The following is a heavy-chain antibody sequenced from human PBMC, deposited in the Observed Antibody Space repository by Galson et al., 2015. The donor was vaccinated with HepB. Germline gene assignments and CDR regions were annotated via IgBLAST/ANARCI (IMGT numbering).Heavy chain of an antibody. Sequence: SVKVSCKASGYTFTSYGISWVRQAPGQGLEWMGWISAYNGNTNYAQKLQGRVTMTTDTSTSTAYMELRSLRSDDTAVYYCARDPSDLGPQDIVVVPAGYYGMDVWGQWTTVTVSS. CDR1: GYTFTSYG. D-gene: IGHD2-2*01. V-gene: IGHV1-18*04. J-gene: IGHJ6*02. CDR3: ARDPSDLGPQDIVVVPAGYYGMDV. CDR2: ISAYNGNT.